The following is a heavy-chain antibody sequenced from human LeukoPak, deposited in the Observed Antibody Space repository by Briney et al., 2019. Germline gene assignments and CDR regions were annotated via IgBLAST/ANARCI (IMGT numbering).Heavy chain of an antibody. D-gene: IGHD1-26*01. CDR2: ISGSGGST. V-gene: IGHV3-23*01. CDR3: AKRVNSGSYSFDY. J-gene: IGHJ4*02. Sequence: QPGGSLRLSCAASGFTFSSYAMSWVRQAPGKGLEWVSAISGSGGSTYYADSVKGRFTISRDNSKNTLYLQMNSQRAEDTAVYYCAKRVNSGSYSFDYWGQGTLVTVSS. CDR1: GFTFSSYA.